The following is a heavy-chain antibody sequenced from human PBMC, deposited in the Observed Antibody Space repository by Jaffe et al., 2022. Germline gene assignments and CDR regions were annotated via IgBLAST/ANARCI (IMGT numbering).Heavy chain of an antibody. Sequence: QITLKESGPTLVKPTQTLTLTCTFSGFSLSTSGVGVGWIRQPPGKALEWLALIYWNDDKRYSPSLKSRLTITKDTSKNQVVLTMTNMDPVDTATYYCARTSPGTITTSSYWYFDLWGRGTLVTVSS. D-gene: IGHD5-12*01. CDR2: IYWNDDK. CDR3: ARTSPGTITTSSYWYFDL. CDR1: GFSLSTSGVG. V-gene: IGHV2-5*01. J-gene: IGHJ2*01.